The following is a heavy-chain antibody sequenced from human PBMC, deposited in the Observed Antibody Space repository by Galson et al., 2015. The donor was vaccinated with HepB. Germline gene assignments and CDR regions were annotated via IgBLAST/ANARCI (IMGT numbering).Heavy chain of an antibody. J-gene: IGHJ4*02. CDR1: GFTFGDYY. D-gene: IGHD6-13*01. CDR3: ARDHSTYYFDY. V-gene: IGHV3-11*01. Sequence: SLRLSCAASGFTFGDYYMTWIRQAPGKGLEWVSYISKSGSTILFADSVKGRFTISRDNAKNSLYLQMNSLRAEDTAVYYCARDHSTYYFDYWGQGTLVAVSS. CDR2: ISKSGSTI.